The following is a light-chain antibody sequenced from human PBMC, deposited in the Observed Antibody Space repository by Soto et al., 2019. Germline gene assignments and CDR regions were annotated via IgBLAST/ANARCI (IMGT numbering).Light chain of an antibody. J-gene: IGKJ4*01. Sequence: DSQMTQYPSTLSASIGDRVTITCRAGQSISSWLAWYQQKPGKAPKLLISKASTLQSGVPPRFSGSGSGTEFALTISSLQPDDFATYYCKQYESYPLPFGGGTKVEIK. CDR2: KAS. CDR3: KQYESYPLP. CDR1: QSISSW. V-gene: IGKV1-5*03.